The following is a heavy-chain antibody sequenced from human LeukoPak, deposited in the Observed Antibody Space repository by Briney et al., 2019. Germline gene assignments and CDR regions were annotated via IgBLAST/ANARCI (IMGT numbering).Heavy chain of an antibody. J-gene: IGHJ4*02. V-gene: IGHV4-59*08. CDR3: AGGVGITTSH. D-gene: IGHD4-4*01. CDR2: IYYTGIT. CDR1: GGSIRSYF. Sequence: SETLSLTCTVSGGSIRSYFWNWIRQPPGKGLEWIGYIYYTGITNYNPSLKRRVTMSLDTSKSQFSLKLASVTAADTAVYYCAGGVGITTSHWGQGALATVSS.